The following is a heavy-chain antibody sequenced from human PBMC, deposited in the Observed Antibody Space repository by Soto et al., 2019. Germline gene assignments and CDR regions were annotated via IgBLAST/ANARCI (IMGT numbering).Heavy chain of an antibody. CDR1: GYTFTSYG. V-gene: IGHV1-18*01. J-gene: IGHJ4*02. CDR3: ARGRYGDY. Sequence: QVHLVQSGAEVKKPGASVKVSCKGSGYTFTSYGITWVRQAPGQGLEWMGWSSAHNGNTDYAQKLQGSVTVTRDTATSTAYMELRSLRATGTAVYYCARGRYGDYWGQGALVTVSS. D-gene: IGHD1-1*01. CDR2: SSAHNGNT.